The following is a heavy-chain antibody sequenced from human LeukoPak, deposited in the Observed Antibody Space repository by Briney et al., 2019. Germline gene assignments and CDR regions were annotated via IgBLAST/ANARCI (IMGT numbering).Heavy chain of an antibody. CDR2: INSDGSFT. CDR3: ARDPNYDSSGYPFDY. J-gene: IGHJ4*02. CDR1: GFTFSRYW. V-gene: IGHV3-74*01. Sequence: GGSLRLSCAASGFTFSRYWMHWVRHAPGKGLVWVSRINSDGSFTTYADSVEGRFTISRDNAKNTMYLQMNSLRADDTAVYYCARDPNYDSSGYPFDYWGQGTLVTVSS. D-gene: IGHD3-22*01.